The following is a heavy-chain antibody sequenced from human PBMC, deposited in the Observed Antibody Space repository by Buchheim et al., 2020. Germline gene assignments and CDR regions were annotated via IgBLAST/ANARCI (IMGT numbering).Heavy chain of an antibody. V-gene: IGHV3-30-3*01. D-gene: IGHD5-18*01. CDR1: GFTFSSYA. J-gene: IGHJ6*02. Sequence: QVQLVESGGGVVQPGRSLRLSCAASGFTFSSYAMHWVRQAPGKGLEWVAVISYDGSNKYYADSVKGRFTISRDNSKNTLYLQMNSLRAEDTAVYYCARSGGYSSYYYYYGMDVWGQGTT. CDR3: ARSGGYSSYYYYYGMDV. CDR2: ISYDGSNK.